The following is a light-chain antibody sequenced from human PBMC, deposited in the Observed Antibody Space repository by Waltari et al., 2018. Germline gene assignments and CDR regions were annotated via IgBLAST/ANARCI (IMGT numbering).Light chain of an antibody. CDR3: GTWDNNLSALV. CDR1: TSNIGNNY. Sequence: QSVLTQPPSVSAAPGQKVTISCSGSTSNIGNNYVSWYQQLPGAAPKVFIYETEKRPSGIPDRFSGSKAGTSASLCITGLQTGDEAAYYCGTWDNNLSALVFGGGTKLTVL. J-gene: IGLJ2*01. CDR2: ETE. V-gene: IGLV1-51*02.